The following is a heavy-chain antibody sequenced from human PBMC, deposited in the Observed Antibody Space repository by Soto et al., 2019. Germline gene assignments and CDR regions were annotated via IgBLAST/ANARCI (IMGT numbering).Heavy chain of an antibody. CDR3: ARGGSSGSDFDY. D-gene: IGHD6-19*01. Sequence: ASVKVSCKASGYTFTGHYMHWVRQAPGQGLEWMGWINPNRGGTNYAQKFQGWVAMTRDASISTAYMEVSRLRSDDTAVYYCARGGSSGSDFDYWGQGTLVTVSS. V-gene: IGHV1-2*04. CDR2: INPNRGGT. J-gene: IGHJ4*02. CDR1: GYTFTGHY.